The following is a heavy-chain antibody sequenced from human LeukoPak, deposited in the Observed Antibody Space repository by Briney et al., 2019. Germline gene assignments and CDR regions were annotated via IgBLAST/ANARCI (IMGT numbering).Heavy chain of an antibody. D-gene: IGHD2-15*01. CDR1: GYTFSTYY. Sequence: ASVTVSCKASGYTFSTYYMHWVRQAPGQGHEWMGVIDPSGGSTNYARKFQGWVTMTSDTSTSTVYMELSSLRSEDTAVYYCARSFCSGCSCYSYDYCGQGTLVTVSS. CDR2: IDPSGGST. V-gene: IGHV1-46*01. J-gene: IGHJ4*02. CDR3: ARSFCSGCSCYSYDY.